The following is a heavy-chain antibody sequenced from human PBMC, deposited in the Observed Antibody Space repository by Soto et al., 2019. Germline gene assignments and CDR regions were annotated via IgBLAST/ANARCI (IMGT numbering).Heavy chain of an antibody. CDR3: AKDAYSGSPYYFDF. CDR1: GFTFSNYA. J-gene: IGHJ4*02. V-gene: IGHV3-23*01. D-gene: IGHD1-26*01. CDR2: TTFSGGNT. Sequence: EVQLLESGGGLVQPGGSLRLSCAGFGFTFSNYAMSWVHQAPGKGLEWVSGTTFSGGNTYYADSVKGRFTISRDNSRNTLYLQINSLSAEDTAVYYCAKDAYSGSPYYFDFWGQGTLVTVSS.